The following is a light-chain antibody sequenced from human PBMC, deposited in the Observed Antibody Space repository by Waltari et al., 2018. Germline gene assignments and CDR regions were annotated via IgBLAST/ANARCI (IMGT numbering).Light chain of an antibody. Sequence: DIPMTQSPSSLSASVGDRVTITCRASQVISIYLAWYQQKPGKVPKLLIYAASTLQSGVPSRFSGSGSGTDFTLTISSLQPEDVATYYCQNYNSVPLTFGGGTKVEIK. V-gene: IGKV1-27*01. CDR3: QNYNSVPLT. J-gene: IGKJ4*01. CDR2: AAS. CDR1: QVISIY.